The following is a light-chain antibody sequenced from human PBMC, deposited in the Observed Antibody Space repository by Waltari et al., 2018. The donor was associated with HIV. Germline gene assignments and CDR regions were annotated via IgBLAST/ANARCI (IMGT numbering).Light chain of an antibody. V-gene: IGLV1-47*01. CDR1: SSNIGRNY. CDR3: AAWDDSLSGWV. J-gene: IGLJ3*02. Sequence: QSVLTQPPSASGTPGQRVTISCSGSSSNIGRNYVYWYQQLPGTAPKLLIYRNNPRPSGVPDRFSGSKSGTSASLAISGRRSEDEADYYCAAWDDSLSGWVFGGGTKLTV. CDR2: RNN.